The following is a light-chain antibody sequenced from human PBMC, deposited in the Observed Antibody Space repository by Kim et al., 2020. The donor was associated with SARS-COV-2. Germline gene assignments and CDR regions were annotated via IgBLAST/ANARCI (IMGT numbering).Light chain of an antibody. CDR3: QQHRSWPPALT. Sequence: PGKRATLTCRASHSVNINLAWYQQTPDQGPRLLIYDAAIRATGIPARFSGSGSGTDFTLTISSLEAEDFAMYYCQQHRSWPPALTFGGGTKLEI. CDR1: HSVNIN. CDR2: DAA. J-gene: IGKJ4*01. V-gene: IGKV3-11*01.